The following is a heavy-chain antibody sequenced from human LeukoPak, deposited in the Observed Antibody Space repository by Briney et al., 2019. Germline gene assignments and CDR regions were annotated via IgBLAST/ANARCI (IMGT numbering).Heavy chain of an antibody. V-gene: IGHV4-31*03. D-gene: IGHD1-7*01. J-gene: IGHJ3*02. CDR2: IYCSGSA. CDR3: ARHATTLDALDI. Sequence: PSQTLSLTCTVSGCSISNEGYYWRWLRQYPGTALERIGYIYCSGSAYYNPSLKSRVTISMDKSKNQFVLRLTSVTAADTAVYYCARHATTLDALDIWGQGTMVFVSS. CDR1: GCSISNEGYY.